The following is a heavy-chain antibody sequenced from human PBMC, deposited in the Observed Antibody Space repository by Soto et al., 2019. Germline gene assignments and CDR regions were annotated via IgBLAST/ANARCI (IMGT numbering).Heavy chain of an antibody. CDR1: GFTFSSYA. CDR2: ISGSAITT. D-gene: IGHD6-6*01. J-gene: IGHJ6*02. CDR3: AKVIVARGGMDV. V-gene: IGHV3-23*01. Sequence: EVQLLDSGGGLVQPGGSLRLSCAASGFTFSSYAMSWVRQAPGKGLEWVSAISGSAITTYYAVSVKGRFTISRDSSKTTVYLQLNSLRAEDTAIYYCAKVIVARGGMDVWGRGTTVTVSS.